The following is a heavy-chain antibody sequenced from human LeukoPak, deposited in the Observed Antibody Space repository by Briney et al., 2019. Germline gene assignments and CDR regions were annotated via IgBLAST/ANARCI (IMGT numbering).Heavy chain of an antibody. CDR1: GGSISSYY. V-gene: IGHV4-59*12. D-gene: IGHD3-10*01. CDR2: IYYSGST. CDR3: ASGTYGSEKKFDY. Sequence: SSETLSLTCTVSGGSISSYYWSWIRQPPGKGLEWIGYIYYSGSTNYNPSLKSRVTISVDTSKNQFSLKLSSVTAADTAVYYCASGTYGSEKKFDYWGQGTLVTVSS. J-gene: IGHJ4*02.